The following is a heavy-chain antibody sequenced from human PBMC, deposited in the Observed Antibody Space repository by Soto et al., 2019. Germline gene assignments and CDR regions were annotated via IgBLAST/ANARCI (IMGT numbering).Heavy chain of an antibody. Sequence: QVQLVESGGGVVQPGRSLRLSCAASGFTFSTYAMDWVRQAPGKGLEWVAVISYDGINKYYADSVKGRFTIFRDNSKNTLYLQMNSLRAEDTAVYYCARDRCGYGADSLCLDYWGQGTLVTVSS. D-gene: IGHD4-17*01. CDR3: ARDRCGYGADSLCLDY. V-gene: IGHV3-30-3*01. CDR1: GFTFSTYA. J-gene: IGHJ4*02. CDR2: ISYDGINK.